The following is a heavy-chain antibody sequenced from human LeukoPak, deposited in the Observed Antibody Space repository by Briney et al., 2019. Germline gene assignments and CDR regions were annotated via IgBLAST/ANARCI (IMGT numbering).Heavy chain of an antibody. D-gene: IGHD2-15*01. CDR3: ARDSGSYYFDY. V-gene: IGHV3-30*19. Sequence: GRSLRLSCAASGFTFNTYGMNWVRQAPGKGLEWVAVIWYDGSNKYYADSVKGRFTISRDNSKNTLYLQMNSLRAEDTAVYYCARDSGSYYFDYWGQGTLVTVSS. CDR2: IWYDGSNK. CDR1: GFTFNTYG. J-gene: IGHJ4*02.